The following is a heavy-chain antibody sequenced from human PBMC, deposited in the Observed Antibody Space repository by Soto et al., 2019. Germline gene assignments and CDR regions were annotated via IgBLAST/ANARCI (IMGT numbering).Heavy chain of an antibody. CDR1: GYNFATSW. J-gene: IGHJ4*02. CDR3: ARQSGPPRSADA. CDR2: IYPADSDT. Sequence: GESLKISCRTSGYNFATSWIGWVRQMPGKGLEWVGLIYPADSDTTYSPPFEGHVTISADTSTSTVYLQWSSLKAADSAMYYCARQSGPPRSADAWGQGPLVTLAS. D-gene: IGHD1-26*01. V-gene: IGHV5-51*01.